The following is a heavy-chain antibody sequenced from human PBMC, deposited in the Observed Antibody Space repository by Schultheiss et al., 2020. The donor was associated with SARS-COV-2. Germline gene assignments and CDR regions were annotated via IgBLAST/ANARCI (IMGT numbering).Heavy chain of an antibody. CDR2: IYYSGST. D-gene: IGHD2-21*01. Sequence: SETLSLTCTVSGGSISSYYWSWIRQPPGKGLEWIGYIYYSGSTYYNPSLKSRVTISVDTSKNQFSLKLSSVTAADTAVYYCARVEMIAWFDPWGQGTLVTVSS. CDR3: ARVEMIAWFDP. J-gene: IGHJ5*02. CDR1: GGSISSYY. V-gene: IGHV4-59*12.